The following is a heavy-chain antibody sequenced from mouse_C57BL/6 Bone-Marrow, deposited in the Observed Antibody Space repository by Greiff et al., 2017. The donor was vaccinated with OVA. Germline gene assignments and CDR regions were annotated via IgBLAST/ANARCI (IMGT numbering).Heavy chain of an antibody. CDR3: ARDDYDLYYFDY. D-gene: IGHD2-4*01. J-gene: IGHJ2*01. Sequence: EVQLVESGGGLVKPGGSLKLSCAASGFTFSSYAMSWVRQTPEKRLEWVATISDGCSYTYYPDNVKGRFTISRDNAKNNLYLQMSHLKSEDTAMYYCARDDYDLYYFDYWGQGTTLTVSS. V-gene: IGHV5-4*01. CDR2: ISDGCSYT. CDR1: GFTFSSYA.